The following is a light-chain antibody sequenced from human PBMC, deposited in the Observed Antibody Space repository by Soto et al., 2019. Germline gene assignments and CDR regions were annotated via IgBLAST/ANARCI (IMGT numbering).Light chain of an antibody. V-gene: IGKV1-27*01. CDR2: AAS. J-gene: IGKJ3*01. CDR3: QKYSSVPV. Sequence: DIQMTQSPTSLSASVGDRVTITCRASQGIRNYVAWYQQIPGKAPKLLIYAASTLQSEVPSRFSGSGSGTDFTLTIIGLQPEDVATYSCQKYSSVPVFGPGTKVEIK. CDR1: QGIRNY.